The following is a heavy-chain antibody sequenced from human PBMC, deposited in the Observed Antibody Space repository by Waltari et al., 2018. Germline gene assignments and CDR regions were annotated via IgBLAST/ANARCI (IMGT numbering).Heavy chain of an antibody. CDR1: GNTFSGYF. CDR2: INPESAGL. V-gene: IGHV1-2*02. CDR3: ARGAYSGRNVYDI. J-gene: IGHJ3*02. Sequence: QVQLVQSGGEVKKPGASVKVSCKASGNTFSGYFMNWVRQAPGQAPEWVGWINPESAGLSYAQKFDGRGTMTSDTSISTSYMELTRLTSGDTAVYSCARGAYSGRNVYDIWGQGTTVTVSS. D-gene: IGHD2-21*01.